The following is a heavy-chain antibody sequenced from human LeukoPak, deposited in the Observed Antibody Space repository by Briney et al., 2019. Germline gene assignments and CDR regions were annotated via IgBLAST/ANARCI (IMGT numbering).Heavy chain of an antibody. V-gene: IGHV4-39*07. CDR1: GGSISSTNYY. Sequence: PSETLSLTCTVSGGSISSTNYYWGWIRQSPGKGLEYIGNIYYIGRTYYNPSLKSRVTISVDTSKNQFSLKLSSVTAADTAVYYCARVSGYSYGPIDYWGQGTLVTVSS. CDR2: IYYIGRT. J-gene: IGHJ4*02. D-gene: IGHD5-18*01. CDR3: ARVSGYSYGPIDY.